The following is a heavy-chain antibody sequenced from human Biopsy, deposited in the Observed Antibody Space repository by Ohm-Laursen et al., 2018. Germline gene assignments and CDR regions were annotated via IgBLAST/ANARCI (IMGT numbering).Heavy chain of an antibody. J-gene: IGHJ6*02. CDR2: ISWNSGSI. CDR1: GFTFDDYA. Sequence: SLRLSCSASGFTFDDYAMHWVWQAPGKGLEWVSGISWNSGSIGYADSVKGRFTVSRDNAKNSLFLQMNSLRVEDTALYYCVSFLKDLNMAVWGQGTTVTVSS. V-gene: IGHV3-9*01. D-gene: IGHD2-15*01. CDR3: VSFLKDLNMAV.